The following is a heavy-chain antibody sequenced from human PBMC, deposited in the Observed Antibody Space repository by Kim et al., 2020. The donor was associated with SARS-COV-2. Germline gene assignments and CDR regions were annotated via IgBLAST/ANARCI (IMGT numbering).Heavy chain of an antibody. D-gene: IGHD3-16*01. CDR3: ARWGATEAFEI. J-gene: IGHJ3*02. CDR1: GFTFSSYA. CDR2: ISYDGSNK. V-gene: IGHV3-30-3*01. Sequence: GGSLRLSCAASGFTFSSYAMHWVRQAPGKGLEWVAVISYDGSNKYYADSVKGRFTISRDNSKNTLYLQMNSLSAEDTAVYYCARWGATEAFEIWGQGTM.